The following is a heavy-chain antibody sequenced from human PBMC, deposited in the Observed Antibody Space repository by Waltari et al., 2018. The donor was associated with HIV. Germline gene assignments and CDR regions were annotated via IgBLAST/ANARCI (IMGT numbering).Heavy chain of an antibody. V-gene: IGHV3-30*09. J-gene: IGHJ6*02. CDR1: GFPFSSYA. CDR2: ISYDGSKK. CDR3: ARDGTIFVVSPRGMDG. Sequence: QVQLVESGGGVVQPGRSLRLSCAASGFPFSSYAMHWVRQAPGKGVEWGAVISYDGSKKYYANAVKGRIAITRDNSKDTVYLQMNSVMAEDTAVYYWARDGTIFVVSPRGMDGWGQGTTITVSS. D-gene: IGHD3-3*01.